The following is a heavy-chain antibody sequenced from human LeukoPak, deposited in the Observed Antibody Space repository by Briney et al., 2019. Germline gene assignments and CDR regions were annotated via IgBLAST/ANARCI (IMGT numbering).Heavy chain of an antibody. D-gene: IGHD2-8*01. V-gene: IGHV3-7*01. CDR1: GFTFSSYW. CDR3: ATQDENCTNGVCYKPSYAYYYYMDV. Sequence: PGGSLRLSCAASGFTFSSYWMSWVRQAPGKGLEWVANIKQDGSEKYYVDSVKGRFTISRDNAKNSLYLQMNSLRAEDTAVYYCATQDENCTNGVCYKPSYAYYYYMDVWGKGTTVTVSS. J-gene: IGHJ6*03. CDR2: IKQDGSEK.